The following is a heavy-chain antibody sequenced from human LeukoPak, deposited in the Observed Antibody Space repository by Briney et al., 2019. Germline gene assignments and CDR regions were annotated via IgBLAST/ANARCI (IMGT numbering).Heavy chain of an antibody. Sequence: ASVKVSCKASGYSFTGYYIHWVRQAPGQGLEWMGWINPNSGGTKYAQKSQGRLTMTRDTSISTANMELSRLRSDDTAVYYCARERTTVVTLDYYYGMDVWGQGTTVTVSS. J-gene: IGHJ6*02. CDR3: ARERTTVVTLDYYYGMDV. CDR1: GYSFTGYY. V-gene: IGHV1-2*02. D-gene: IGHD4-23*01. CDR2: INPNSGGT.